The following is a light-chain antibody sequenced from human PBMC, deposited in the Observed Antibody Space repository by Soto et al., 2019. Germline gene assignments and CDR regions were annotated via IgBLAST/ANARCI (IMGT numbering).Light chain of an antibody. Sequence: DVVMTQSPLSLAVTLGQPASISCRSSRSLLYRGDGNTYLSWFQQRPGQSPRRLIYKVSNRDSGVPDRFSGSGADTEFTLKISRVEAEDVGVYYCMQSTHWPPRTFGQGTKVEIK. CDR3: MQSTHWPPRT. V-gene: IGKV2-30*01. J-gene: IGKJ1*01. CDR1: RSLLYRGDGNTY. CDR2: KVS.